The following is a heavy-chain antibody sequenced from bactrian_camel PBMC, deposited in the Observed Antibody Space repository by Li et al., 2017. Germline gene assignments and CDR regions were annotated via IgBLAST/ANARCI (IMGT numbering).Heavy chain of an antibody. CDR3: AAEEKYDGSCSDFWRSVGTKGY. Sequence: HVQLVESGGGSVQAGGSLRLSCVASGITDDTNSMAWFRQAPGKEREEVAAIYTGGGVTNYADSVKGRFTISRDNTKNTLYLQMNSLKPEDTATYHCAAEEKYDGSCSDFWRSVGTKGYWGQGTQVTVS. J-gene: IGHJ6*01. V-gene: IGHV3S54*01. D-gene: IGHD6*01. CDR1: GITDDTNS. CDR2: IYTGGGVT.